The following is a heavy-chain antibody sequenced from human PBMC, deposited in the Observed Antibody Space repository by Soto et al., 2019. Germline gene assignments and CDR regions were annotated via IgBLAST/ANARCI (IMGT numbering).Heavy chain of an antibody. CDR3: VKDVSPGGADV. Sequence: EVPLVESGGGLVQPGRSLRLSFVASGFTSHDYAMHWVRQTPGKGLEWVSGIYWGSNKIDYADSVKGRFTISRDNAKNSLFLQMNSLSADDTALYYCVKDVSPGGADVWGQGTTVTVSS. V-gene: IGHV3-9*02. D-gene: IGHD3-10*01. J-gene: IGHJ6*02. CDR2: IYWGSNKI. CDR1: GFTSHDYA.